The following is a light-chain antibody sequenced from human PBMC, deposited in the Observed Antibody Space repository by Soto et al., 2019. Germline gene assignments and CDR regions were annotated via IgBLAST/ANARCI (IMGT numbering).Light chain of an antibody. CDR3: QQYSTYPWT. J-gene: IGKJ1*01. V-gene: IGKV1-5*01. CDR1: QSISNW. CDR2: DAS. Sequence: DIQMTQSPSTLSASVGDRLTITCRASQSISNWLAWYQQRPGKAPKVLIFDASSLESGVPSRFSGSGSATEFTLTISSLQPDDFATYYCQQYSTYPWTFGQGAKVDTK.